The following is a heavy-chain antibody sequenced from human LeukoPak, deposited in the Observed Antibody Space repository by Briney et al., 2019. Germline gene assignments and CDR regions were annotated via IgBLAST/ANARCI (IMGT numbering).Heavy chain of an antibody. J-gene: IGHJ4*02. CDR3: ARVVAGTTFLSDY. V-gene: IGHV4-34*01. CDR2: INHSGST. CDR1: GGSFSGCF. D-gene: IGHD1-7*01. Sequence: PSETLSLTCAVYGGSFSGCFWSWIRQPPGKGLDWIGEINHSGSTNYNQSLKSRVTLSVDTSTNQFSLKRRSVTAADTAVYYCARVVAGTTFLSDYWGQGTLVTVSS.